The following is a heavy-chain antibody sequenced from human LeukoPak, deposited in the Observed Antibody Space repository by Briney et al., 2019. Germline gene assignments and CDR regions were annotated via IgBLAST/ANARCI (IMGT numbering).Heavy chain of an antibody. CDR2: ISSSSATI. CDR3: ARDRHVPGLYYYYMDV. J-gene: IGHJ6*03. Sequence: GVSLRLSCEGSGFSLSAYNMNWVRQAPGKGLESVSYISSSSATIFYADSVKGRFTISRDNAKNSLYLQMNSLRPEDTAVYFCARDRHVPGLYYYYMDVWGKGTTVTVSS. D-gene: IGHD6-6*01. CDR1: GFSLSAYN. V-gene: IGHV3-48*01.